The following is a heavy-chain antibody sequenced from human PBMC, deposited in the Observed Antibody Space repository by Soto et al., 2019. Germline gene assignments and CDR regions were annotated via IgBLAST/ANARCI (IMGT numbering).Heavy chain of an antibody. CDR1: GGSVSSGSYY. CDR2: IYYSGST. D-gene: IGHD3-3*01. CDR3: GTLLPYVCSGYVGLDY. J-gene: IGHJ4*02. V-gene: IGHV4-61*01. Sequence: QVQLQESGPGLVKPSETLSLTCTVSGGSVSSGSYYWSWIRQPPGKGLEWIGYIYYSGSTNYNPSLTSXXXLXXDTSKTLYSLKPRSVTAADTAVYYCGTLLPYVCSGYVGLDYWGQGTLVTVSS.